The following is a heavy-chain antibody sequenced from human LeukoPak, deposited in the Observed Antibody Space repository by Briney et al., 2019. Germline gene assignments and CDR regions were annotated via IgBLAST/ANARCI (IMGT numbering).Heavy chain of an antibody. D-gene: IGHD3-22*01. CDR3: ARCAPSGSNWFDP. V-gene: IGHV1-69*13. CDR2: IIPIFGTA. J-gene: IGHJ5*02. CDR1: GGTFSSYA. Sequence: SVKVSCKASGGTFSSYAISWVRQAPGQGLEWMGGIIPIFGTANYAQKFQGRVTITADESTSTAYMELGSLRSEDTAVYYCARCAPSGSNWFDPWGQGTLVTVSS.